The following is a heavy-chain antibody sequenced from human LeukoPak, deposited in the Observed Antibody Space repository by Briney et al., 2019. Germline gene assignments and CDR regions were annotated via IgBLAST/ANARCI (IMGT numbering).Heavy chain of an antibody. Sequence: GESLKISCKGSGYNFTNYWIGWVRQVPGKGLEWMGIIYPSDSDTRYSPSFQGQVTISADKSISTASLQWSSLKASDTAMYYCARTVGTRYSSENSFDYWGQGTLVTVSS. CDR1: GYNFTNYW. D-gene: IGHD6-25*01. CDR2: IYPSDSDT. CDR3: ARTVGTRYSSENSFDY. V-gene: IGHV5-51*01. J-gene: IGHJ4*02.